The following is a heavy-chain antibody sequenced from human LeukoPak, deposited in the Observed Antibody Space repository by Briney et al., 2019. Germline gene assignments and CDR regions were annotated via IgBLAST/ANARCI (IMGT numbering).Heavy chain of an antibody. V-gene: IGHV3-33*01. CDR2: IWYDGSND. CDR3: ARDHRIAARHDAFDI. D-gene: IGHD6-6*01. Sequence: PGGSLRLSCTASGFIFSNYGMHWVRQAPGKGLEWVALIWYDGSNDQYAESVKGRFTISRDNSKNSLYLQMNSLRAEDTAVYYCARDHRIAARHDAFDIWGQGTMVTVSS. J-gene: IGHJ3*02. CDR1: GFIFSNYG.